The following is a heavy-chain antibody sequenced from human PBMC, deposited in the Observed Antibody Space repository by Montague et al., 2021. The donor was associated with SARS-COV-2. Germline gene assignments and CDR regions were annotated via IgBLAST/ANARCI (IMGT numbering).Heavy chain of an antibody. CDR2: IYSGGST. V-gene: IGHV3-66*01. Sequence: SLRLSCAASGFTVSSNYMSWVRQAPGKGLEWVSVIYSGGSTYYADSVKGRFTISRDNSKNSLYLQMNSLGAEDTAVYYCARDALGYENMDVWGQGTTVTVSS. CDR1: GFTVSSNY. D-gene: IGHD5-12*01. J-gene: IGHJ6*02. CDR3: ARDALGYENMDV.